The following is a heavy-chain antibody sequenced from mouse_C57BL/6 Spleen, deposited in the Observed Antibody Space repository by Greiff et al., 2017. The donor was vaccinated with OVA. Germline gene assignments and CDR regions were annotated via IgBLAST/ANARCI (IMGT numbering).Heavy chain of an antibody. CDR1: GFTFSSYT. Sequence: EVMLVESGGGLVKPGGSLKLSCAASGFTFSSYTMSWVRQTPEKRLEWVATISGGGGNTYYPDSVKGRFTISRDNAKNTLYLQMSSLRSEDTALYYCARHGLWSFFDYWGQGTTLTVSS. CDR2: ISGGGGNT. V-gene: IGHV5-9*01. CDR3: ARHGLWSFFDY. J-gene: IGHJ2*01. D-gene: IGHD1-1*02.